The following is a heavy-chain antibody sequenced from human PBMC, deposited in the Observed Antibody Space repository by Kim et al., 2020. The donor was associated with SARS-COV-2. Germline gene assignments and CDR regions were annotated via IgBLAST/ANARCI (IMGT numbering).Heavy chain of an antibody. CDR2: ISSSSSYI. V-gene: IGHV3-21*01. Sequence: GGSLRLSCAASGFTFSSYSMNWVRQAPGKGLEWVSSISSSSSYIYYADSVKGRFTISRDNAKNSLYLQMNSLRAEDTAVYYCARDQALDILTGYYGRALDYWGQGTLVTVSS. CDR3: ARDQALDILTGYYGRALDY. J-gene: IGHJ4*02. CDR1: GFTFSSYS. D-gene: IGHD3-9*01.